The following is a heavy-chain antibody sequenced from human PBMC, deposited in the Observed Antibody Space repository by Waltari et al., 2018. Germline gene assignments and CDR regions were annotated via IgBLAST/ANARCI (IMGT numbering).Heavy chain of an antibody. CDR2: IYYSGST. CDR3: ARWDRQSWQWLEAGNDAFDI. CDR1: GGSISSHY. D-gene: IGHD6-19*01. J-gene: IGHJ3*02. Sequence: QVQLQESGPGLVKPSETLSLTCTVSGGSISSHYWSWIRQPPGKGLEWIGYIYYSGSTNYNPSLKSRVTISVDTSKNQFSLKLSSVTAAETAVYYCARWDRQSWQWLEAGNDAFDIWGQGTMVTVSS. V-gene: IGHV4-59*11.